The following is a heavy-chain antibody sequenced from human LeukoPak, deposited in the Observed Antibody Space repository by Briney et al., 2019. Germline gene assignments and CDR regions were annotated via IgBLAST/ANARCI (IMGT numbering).Heavy chain of an antibody. Sequence: GGSLRLSCGASGFTFSSYGMHWVRQAPGKGLEWVAVISYDGSNKYYADSVKGRFTTSRDNSKNTLYLQMNSLRAEDTAVYYCAKSLSAPYYYYMDVWGKGTTVTVSS. CDR3: AKSLSAPYYYYMDV. CDR1: GFTFSSYG. V-gene: IGHV3-30*18. J-gene: IGHJ6*03. CDR2: ISYDGSNK.